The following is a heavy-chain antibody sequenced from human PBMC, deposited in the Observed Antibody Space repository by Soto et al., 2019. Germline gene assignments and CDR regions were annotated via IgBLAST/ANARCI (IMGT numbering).Heavy chain of an antibody. Sequence: QVQLVQSGAEVKKPGASVKVSCKASGYTFTRYPIHWVRQAPGQRLEWMGWINTVNGNTKYSQKYQGRVTISRDTSANTAYLELSNLRSEDTAVYYCATAMILSEPYGDGDYFDYWGQGTRGTVSS. J-gene: IGHJ4*02. CDR1: GYTFTRYP. CDR3: ATAMILSEPYGDGDYFDY. CDR2: INTVNGNT. D-gene: IGHD2-15*01. V-gene: IGHV1-3*04.